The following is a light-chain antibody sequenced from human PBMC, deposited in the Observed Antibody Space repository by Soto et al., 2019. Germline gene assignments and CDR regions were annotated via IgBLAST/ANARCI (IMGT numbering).Light chain of an antibody. CDR3: QQYGSSPT. CDR1: QSVSSN. Sequence: EIVMTQSPDTLSVSPGERASLSCRASQSVSSNLAWYQQNPGQAPRLLIYGASSRATGIPDRFSGSGSGTDFTLTISRLEPEDFAVYYCQQYGSSPTFGQGTKVDI. J-gene: IGKJ1*01. V-gene: IGKV3-20*01. CDR2: GAS.